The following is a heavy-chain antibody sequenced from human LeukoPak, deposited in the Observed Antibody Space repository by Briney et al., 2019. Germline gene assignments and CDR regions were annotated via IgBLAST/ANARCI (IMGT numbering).Heavy chain of an antibody. CDR2: IYTGVTT. CDR3: ARGAITIFGVVTLDY. V-gene: IGHV4-61*02. J-gene: IGHJ4*02. D-gene: IGHD3-3*01. Sequence: SQTLSLTCSVSGDSVTSGDYYWSWIRQPAGKGLEWIGRIYTGVTTNYNPSLKSRVTISVDTSKNQFSLKLSSVTAADTAVYYCARGAITIFGVVTLDYWGQGTLVTVSS. CDR1: GDSVTSGDYY.